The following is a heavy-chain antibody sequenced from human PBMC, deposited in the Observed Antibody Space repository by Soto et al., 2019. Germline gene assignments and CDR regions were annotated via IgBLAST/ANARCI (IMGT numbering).Heavy chain of an antibody. V-gene: IGHV3-30*18. J-gene: IGHJ6*02. CDR2: ISYDGSSK. CDR1: GFTFSSYG. D-gene: IGHD6-6*01. Sequence: GGSLRLSCAASGFTFSSYGMHWVRQAPGEGLEWVAVISYDGSSKYYADSVKGRFTVSRDNSKNTLFVQMSSLRGEDTAVYYCAKESYSSSSYYSGMDVWGQGTTVTVSS. CDR3: AKESYSSSSYYSGMDV.